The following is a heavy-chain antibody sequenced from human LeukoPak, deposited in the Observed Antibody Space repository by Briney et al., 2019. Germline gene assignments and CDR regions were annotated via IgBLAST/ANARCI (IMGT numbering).Heavy chain of an antibody. CDR3: ARALSSSWYYWFDP. Sequence: SETLSLTCTVSGGSISSSYWNWIRQPPGKGLEWIGSIYYSGSTYYNPSLKSRVTISVDTSKNQFSLKLSSVTAADTAVYYCARALSSSWYYWFDPWGQGTLVTVSS. CDR2: IYYSGST. J-gene: IGHJ5*02. CDR1: GGSISSSY. D-gene: IGHD6-13*01. V-gene: IGHV4-39*07.